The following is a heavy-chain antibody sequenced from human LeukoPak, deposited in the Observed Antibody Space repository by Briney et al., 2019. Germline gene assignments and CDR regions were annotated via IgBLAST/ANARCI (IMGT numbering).Heavy chain of an antibody. V-gene: IGHV3-30-3*01. CDR3: AREADSGYYRTVDY. J-gene: IGHJ4*02. D-gene: IGHD2-15*01. Sequence: GGSLRLSCTASGFTLSRFAMHWVRQAPGKGLEWLGHMSDDGSEKHYVDSVRGRFTFSRDPSKNTLYLEMTSLRTEDTAVYYCAREADSGYYRTVDYWGQGTMVTVS. CDR1: GFTLSRFA. CDR2: MSDDGSEK.